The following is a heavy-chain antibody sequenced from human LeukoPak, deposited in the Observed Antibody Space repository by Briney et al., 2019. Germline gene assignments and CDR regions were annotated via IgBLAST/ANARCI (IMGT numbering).Heavy chain of an antibody. D-gene: IGHD3-9*01. CDR1: GYTFTGYY. J-gene: IGHJ4*02. CDR3: ARGGRLRYFDWLLGFDY. V-gene: IGHV1-2*02. Sequence: GASVKVSCKASGYTFTGYYMHWVRQAPGQGLEWMGWINPNSGGTNYAQKFQGRVTMTRDTSISTAYMELSRLRSDDTAVYYCARGGRLRYFDWLLGFDYWGQGTLVTVSS. CDR2: INPNSGGT.